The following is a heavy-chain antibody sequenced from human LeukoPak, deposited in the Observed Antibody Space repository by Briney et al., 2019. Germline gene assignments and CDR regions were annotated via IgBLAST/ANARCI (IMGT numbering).Heavy chain of an antibody. CDR1: GFTFSSNA. J-gene: IGHJ4*02. D-gene: IGHD2-21*02. Sequence: GGSLRLSCSASGFTFSSNAVSWVRQAPGKGLEWVSAISGSGGTTYYADTVRGRFTISRDNAKNTLYLQMNSLRAEDAAVYYCAKDLGDIVVVTAIPYFDYWGQGTLVTVSS. V-gene: IGHV3-23*01. CDR3: AKDLGDIVVVTAIPYFDY. CDR2: ISGSGGTT.